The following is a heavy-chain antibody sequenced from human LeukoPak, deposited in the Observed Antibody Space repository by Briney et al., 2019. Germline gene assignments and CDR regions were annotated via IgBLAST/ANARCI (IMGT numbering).Heavy chain of an antibody. V-gene: IGHV3-7*01. J-gene: IGHJ4*02. Sequence: PGGSLRLSCAASGFTFSNYWMSWVRLAPGKGLEWVANIQEDGKKENYVDSVRGRFTISRDNAKNSIYLQMNSLRVEDTAVYYCAKDIVGGGDDYWGQGTLVIVSS. CDR1: GFTFSNYW. D-gene: IGHD2-21*02. CDR2: IQEDGKKE. CDR3: AKDIVGGGDDY.